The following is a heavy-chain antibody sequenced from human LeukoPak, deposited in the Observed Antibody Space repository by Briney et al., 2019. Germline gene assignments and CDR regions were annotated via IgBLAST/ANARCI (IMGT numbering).Heavy chain of an antibody. V-gene: IGHV1-2*02. CDR1: GYTFTSYY. J-gene: IGHJ4*02. CDR3: AIRRIAATGFDY. D-gene: IGHD6-13*01. Sequence: ASVKVPCKASGYTFTSYYMHWVRQAPGQGLEWMGWINPDSGGTNYAQKFQGRVTMTRDTSISTAYMELSRLRSDDTAVYYCAIRRIAATGFDYWGQGTLVTVSS. CDR2: INPDSGGT.